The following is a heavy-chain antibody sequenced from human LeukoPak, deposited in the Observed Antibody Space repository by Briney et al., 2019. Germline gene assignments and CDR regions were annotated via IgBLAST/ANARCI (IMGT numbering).Heavy chain of an antibody. CDR3: AKDMPGGSGPLD. J-gene: IGHJ4*02. V-gene: IGHV3-30*18. Sequence: GRSLRLSCAASGFTFSSYGMHWVRQAPGKGLEWVAVISYDGSNKYYADSVKGRFTISRDNSKNTLYLQMNSLRAEDTAVYYCAKDMPGGSGPLDWGQGTLVTVSS. CDR1: GFTFSSYG. CDR2: ISYDGSNK. D-gene: IGHD3-10*01.